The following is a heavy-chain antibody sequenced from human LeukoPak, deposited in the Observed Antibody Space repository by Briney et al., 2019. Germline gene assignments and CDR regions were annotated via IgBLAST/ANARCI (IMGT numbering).Heavy chain of an antibody. CDR1: GFTFSSYA. Sequence: GGSLRLSCAASGFTFSSYAMSWVRQAPGKGLEWVSGISGSGGSTYYADSVKGRFTISRDTSKNTLYLQMNTLRAEDTAVYYCAEEGGSSTWYDGWFDPWGQGTLVTVSS. D-gene: IGHD6-13*01. J-gene: IGHJ5*02. CDR3: AEEGGSSTWYDGWFDP. V-gene: IGHV3-23*01. CDR2: ISGSGGST.